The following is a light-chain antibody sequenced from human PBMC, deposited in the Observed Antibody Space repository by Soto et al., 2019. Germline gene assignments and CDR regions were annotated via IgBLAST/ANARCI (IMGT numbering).Light chain of an antibody. CDR3: TSYTSASTLV. J-gene: IGLJ2*01. CDR1: SDDIGANNY. V-gene: IGLV2-14*01. Sequence: QSALTQPASVSGSPGQSITISCTGTSDDIGANNYVSWYQHHPGKAPKILIYEAANRPSGISHRFSGSKSGNTASLTISDLQAEDEADYFCTSYTSASTLVFGGGTKVTVL. CDR2: EAA.